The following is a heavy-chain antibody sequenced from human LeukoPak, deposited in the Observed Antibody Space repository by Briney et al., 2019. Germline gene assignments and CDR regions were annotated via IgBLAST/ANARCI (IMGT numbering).Heavy chain of an antibody. CDR1: GYTFTGYY. D-gene: IGHD1-26*01. J-gene: IGHJ4*02. Sequence: ASVKVSCKASGYTFTGYYMHWVRQAPGQGLEWMGWINPNSGGTNYAQKFQGRVTMTRDMSTSTVYMELSSLRSEDTAVYYCARTSSGSYRYYFDYWGQGTLVTVSS. V-gene: IGHV1-2*02. CDR2: INPNSGGT. CDR3: ARTSSGSYRYYFDY.